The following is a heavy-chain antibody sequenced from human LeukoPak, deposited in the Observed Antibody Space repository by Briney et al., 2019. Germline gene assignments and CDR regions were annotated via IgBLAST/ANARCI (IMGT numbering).Heavy chain of an antibody. D-gene: IGHD2-15*01. V-gene: IGHV3-23*01. J-gene: IGHJ4*02. Sequence: HPGGSLRLSCAASGFTFSSYAMSWVRQAPGKGLEWVSTISYSGGNTDYADSVEGRFTVSRDNSKNTLYLQVNSLRAGDTAVYYCARDRYCSGGSCHGDFACWGQGTLVTVSS. CDR1: GFTFSSYA. CDR2: ISYSGGNT. CDR3: ARDRYCSGGSCHGDFAC.